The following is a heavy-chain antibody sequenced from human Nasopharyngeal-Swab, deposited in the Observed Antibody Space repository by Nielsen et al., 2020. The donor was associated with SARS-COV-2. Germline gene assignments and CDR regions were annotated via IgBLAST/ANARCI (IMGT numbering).Heavy chain of an antibody. V-gene: IGHV1-18*01. D-gene: IGHD1-1*01. J-gene: IGHJ5*02. CDR3: ARVSTTRNWFDP. CDR2: ISAYNGHT. Sequence: ASVKVSCKTSGYTFSSNGITWARQAPGQGLEWMGWISAYNGHTNYAQKVQGRVTMTTDTSTSTAYMELRSLRADDTAVYCCARVSTTRNWFDPWGQGALVTVSS. CDR1: GYTFSSNG.